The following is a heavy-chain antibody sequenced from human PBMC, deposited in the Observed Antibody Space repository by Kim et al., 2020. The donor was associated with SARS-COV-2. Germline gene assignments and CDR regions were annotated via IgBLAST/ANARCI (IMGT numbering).Heavy chain of an antibody. J-gene: IGHJ6*02. V-gene: IGHV4-61*01. CDR1: GGSVSSGSYY. CDR2: IYYSGST. CDR3: ARDVEYSSSPYYYYYGMDV. D-gene: IGHD6-6*01. Sequence: SETLSLTCTVSGGSVSSGSYYWSWIRQPPGKGLEWIGYIYYSGSTNYNPSLKSRVTISVDTSKNQFSLKLSSVTAADTAVYYCARDVEYSSSPYYYYYGMDVWGQGTTVTVSS.